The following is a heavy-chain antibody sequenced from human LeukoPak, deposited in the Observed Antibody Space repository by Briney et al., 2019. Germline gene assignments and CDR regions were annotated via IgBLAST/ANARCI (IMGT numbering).Heavy chain of an antibody. J-gene: IGHJ1*01. CDR2: INSDGSST. V-gene: IGHV3-74*01. CDR3: AREGDYYDSSGFDEYFQH. Sequence: GGSLRLSCAASGFTFSSYWMHWVRQAPGKGLVWVSRINSDGSSTSYADPVKGRFTISRDNAKNTLYLQMNSLRAEDTAVYYCAREGDYYDSSGFDEYFQHWGQGTLVTVSS. CDR1: GFTFSSYW. D-gene: IGHD3-22*01.